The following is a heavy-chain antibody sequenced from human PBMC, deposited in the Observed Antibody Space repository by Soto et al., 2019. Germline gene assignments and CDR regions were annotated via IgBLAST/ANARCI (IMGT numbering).Heavy chain of an antibody. D-gene: IGHD3-22*01. CDR1: GGSVSSGSYY. J-gene: IGHJ4*02. V-gene: IGHV4-61*01. CDR3: ARGLYDSSGYYFDY. CDR2: IYYSGST. Sequence: PSETLSLTCTVSGGSVSSGSYYWSWIRQPPGKGLEWIGYIYYSGSTNYNPSLKSRVIISVDTSKNQFSLKLSSVTAADTAVYYCARGLYDSSGYYFDYWGQGTLVTVSS.